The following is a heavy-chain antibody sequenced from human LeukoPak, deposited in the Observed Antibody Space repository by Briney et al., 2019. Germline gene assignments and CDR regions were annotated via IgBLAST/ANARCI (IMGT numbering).Heavy chain of an antibody. D-gene: IGHD3-22*01. V-gene: IGHV3-23*01. CDR2: ISGSGGST. J-gene: IGHJ4*02. CDR3: AKVGYYDSSGYYYEDVLDY. CDR1: GFTFSSYA. Sequence: GGSLRLSCAASGFTFSSYAMSWVRQAPGKGLEWVSAISGSGGSTYYADSVKGRFTISRDSSKNTLYLQMNSLRAEDTAVYYCAKVGYYDSSGYYYEDVLDYWGQGTLVTVSS.